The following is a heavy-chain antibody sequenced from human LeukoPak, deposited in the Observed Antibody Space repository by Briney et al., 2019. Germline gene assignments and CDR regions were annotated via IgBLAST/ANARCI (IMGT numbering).Heavy chain of an antibody. CDR1: AGTFSSDA. Sequence: ASVNVSCKAPAGTFSSDAISWVRQGPGQGLEWMGRIIPILGIANYAQKFQGRVTITADKSTSTAYMELSSLRSEDTAVYYCARDPKVGATTNWFDPWGQGTVVTVSS. CDR2: IIPILGIA. CDR3: ARDPKVGATTNWFDP. V-gene: IGHV1-69*04. J-gene: IGHJ5*02. D-gene: IGHD1-26*01.